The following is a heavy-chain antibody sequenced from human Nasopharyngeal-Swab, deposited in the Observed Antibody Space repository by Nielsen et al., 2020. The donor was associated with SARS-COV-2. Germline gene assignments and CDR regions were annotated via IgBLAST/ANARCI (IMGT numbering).Heavy chain of an antibody. Sequence: SETLSLTCSVSGDSISSGKYYWSWIRQPAGEGLQSIGRVYSSGSTNYNASLKSRVTISVDTSKNQFSLKLTSVTAADTAVYYCARDIEEWLVVPSLSFDYWGQGTLVTVSS. CDR3: ARDIEEWLVVPSLSFDY. CDR1: GDSISSGKYY. J-gene: IGHJ4*02. CDR2: VYSSGST. V-gene: IGHV4-61*02. D-gene: IGHD3-3*01.